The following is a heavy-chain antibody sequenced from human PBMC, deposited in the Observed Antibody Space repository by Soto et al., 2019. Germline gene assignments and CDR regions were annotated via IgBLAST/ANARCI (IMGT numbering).Heavy chain of an antibody. D-gene: IGHD2-2*01. CDR3: ARVPAATKTPYYYYYMDV. V-gene: IGHV1-18*01. J-gene: IGHJ6*03. CDR2: ISAYNGNT. Sequence: ASVKVSCKASGYTFTSYGISWVRQAPGQGLEWMGWISAYNGNTNYAQELQGRVTMTTDTSTSTAYMELRSLRSDDTAVYYCARVPAATKTPYYYYYMDVWGKGTTVTVSS. CDR1: GYTFTSYG.